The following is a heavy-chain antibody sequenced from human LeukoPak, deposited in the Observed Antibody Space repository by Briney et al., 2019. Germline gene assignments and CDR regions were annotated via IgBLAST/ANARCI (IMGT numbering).Heavy chain of an antibody. J-gene: IGHJ4*02. CDR2: IDSGGNYI. V-gene: IGHV3-21*04. Sequence: PGGSLRLSCAASGFTFSTYIMKWVRQAPGKGLAWVSSIDSGGNYIDYADSVKGRFTISRDNSKNTVYLQMNSLRAEDTAVYYCAKETTFYYDSSGYWGYWGQGTLVTVSS. CDR1: GFTFSTYI. CDR3: AKETTFYYDSSGYWGY. D-gene: IGHD3-22*01.